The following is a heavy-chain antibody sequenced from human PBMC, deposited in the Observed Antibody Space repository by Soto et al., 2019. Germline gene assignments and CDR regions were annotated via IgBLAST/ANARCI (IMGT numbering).Heavy chain of an antibody. D-gene: IGHD2-21*02. J-gene: IGHJ6*02. Sequence: SETLSLTCAVSGASISTNNWWSWVRQPPGKGLEWIGEVYHSGSTNCNPSLKSRVTISIDKSKNQFSLELSSVTAADTAVYYCARDRIVVVTATHYYYYGMDVWGQGTTVTVSS. CDR2: VYHSGST. CDR3: ARDRIVVVTATHYYYYGMDV. CDR1: GASISTNNW. V-gene: IGHV4-4*02.